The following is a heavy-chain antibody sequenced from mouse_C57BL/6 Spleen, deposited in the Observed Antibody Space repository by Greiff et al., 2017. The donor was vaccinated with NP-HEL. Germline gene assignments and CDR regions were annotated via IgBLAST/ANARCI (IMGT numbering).Heavy chain of an antibody. CDR3: ASYGSSQYKAMDY. CDR2: IHPNSGST. J-gene: IGHJ4*01. V-gene: IGHV1-64*01. D-gene: IGHD1-1*01. CDR1: GYTFTSYW. Sequence: VQLQQPGAELVKPGASVKLSCKASGYTFTSYWMHWVKQRPGQGLEWIGMIHPNSGSTNYNEKFKSKATLTVDKSSSTAYMQLSSLTSEDSAVYYCASYGSSQYKAMDYWGQGTSVTVSS.